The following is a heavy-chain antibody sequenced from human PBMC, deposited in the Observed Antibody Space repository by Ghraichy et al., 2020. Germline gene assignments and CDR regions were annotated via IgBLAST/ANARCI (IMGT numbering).Heavy chain of an antibody. Sequence: ASVKVSCKASGYTFNTHAMNWVRQAPGQGLEWMGWINTNTGNPTYAQGFTGRFVFSLDTSVSTTYLQISSLKAEDTAVYYCARHPYYDFYRGNYYMDVWGKGTTVTVSS. CDR1: GYTFNTHA. CDR3: ARHPYYDFYRGNYYMDV. J-gene: IGHJ6*03. V-gene: IGHV7-4-1*02. CDR2: INTNTGNP. D-gene: IGHD3-3*01.